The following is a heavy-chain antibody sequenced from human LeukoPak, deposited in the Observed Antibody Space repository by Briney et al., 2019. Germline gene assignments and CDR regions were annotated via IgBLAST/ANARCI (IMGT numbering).Heavy chain of an antibody. J-gene: IGHJ5*02. CDR1: GYTFTSYG. CDR3: ARSGTAYCSGGSCYGSKFDP. CDR2: ISAYNGNT. D-gene: IGHD2-15*01. V-gene: IGHV1-18*01. Sequence: ASVKVSCTASGYTFTSYGITWVRQAPGQGLEWMGWISAYNGNTNYAQNLQGRVTMTTDTSTSTAYMELRSLRSDDTAVYYCARSGTAYCSGGSCYGSKFDPWGQGTLVTVSS.